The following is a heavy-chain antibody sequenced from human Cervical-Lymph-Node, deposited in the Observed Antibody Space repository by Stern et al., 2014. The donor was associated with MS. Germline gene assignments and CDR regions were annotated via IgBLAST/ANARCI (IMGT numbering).Heavy chain of an antibody. D-gene: IGHD1-1*01. Sequence: EVHLVESGGGVIQPGGSLRLSCTASGFTVSRDYMTWVRQAPGKGLEWVSLITNVESSFYTDSVKGRFTISRDDSKNTVYLHMTSLRAEDTAMYYCARDTSSPERSDWWGQGTLVTVSS. CDR2: ITNVESS. V-gene: IGHV3-53*01. CDR1: GFTVSRDY. CDR3: ARDTSSPERSDW. J-gene: IGHJ4*02.